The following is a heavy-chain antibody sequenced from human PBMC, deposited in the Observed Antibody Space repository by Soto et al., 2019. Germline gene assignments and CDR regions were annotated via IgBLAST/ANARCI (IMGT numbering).Heavy chain of an antibody. D-gene: IGHD3-3*01. CDR1: GYTSTSYY. CDR2: INPSGGST. CDR3: ARGKLLSWYDFWSWGFDP. V-gene: IGHV1-46*01. J-gene: IGHJ5*02. Sequence: GASVKVSCKASGYTSTSYYMHWVRQAPGQGLEWMGIINPSGGSTSYAQKFQGRVTMTRDTSTSTVYMELSSLRSEDTAVYYCARGKLLSWYDFWSWGFDPWGQGTLVTVSS.